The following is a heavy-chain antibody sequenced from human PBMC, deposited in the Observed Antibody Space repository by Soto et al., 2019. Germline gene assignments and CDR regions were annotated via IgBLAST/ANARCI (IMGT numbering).Heavy chain of an antibody. Sequence: GGSLRLSCAATGFTFSSSGMHWVRQAPGKGLEWVAVISYDGSNKFYADSVKGRFTISRDNFRNTLYLQMNSLRAEDTAVYYCAKEFHSWNYFDYWGQGTLVTVSS. CDR3: AKEFHSWNYFDY. D-gene: IGHD1-20*01. V-gene: IGHV3-30*18. CDR2: ISYDGSNK. J-gene: IGHJ4*02. CDR1: GFTFSSSG.